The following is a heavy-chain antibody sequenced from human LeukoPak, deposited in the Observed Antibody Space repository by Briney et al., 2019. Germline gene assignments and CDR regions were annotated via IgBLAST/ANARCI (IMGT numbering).Heavy chain of an antibody. CDR2: INPNSGGT. J-gene: IGHJ5*02. CDR1: GYTFTGYH. Sequence: ASVKVSCKASGYTFTGYHMHWVRQAPGQGLEWMGWINPNSGGTNYAQKFQGWVTMTRDTSISTAYMELSRLRSDDTAVYYCARDRNGGSGWPNWFDPWGQGTLVTVSS. D-gene: IGHD6-19*01. CDR3: ARDRNGGSGWPNWFDP. V-gene: IGHV1-2*04.